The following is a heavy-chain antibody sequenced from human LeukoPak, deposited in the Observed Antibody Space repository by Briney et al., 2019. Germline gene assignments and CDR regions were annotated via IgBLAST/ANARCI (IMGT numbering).Heavy chain of an antibody. CDR3: AKDFLFGELLLGVGGFDY. CDR1: GFTFSSYA. CDR2: ISGSGGST. Sequence: GGSLRLSCAASGFTFSSYAMSWVRQAPGKGLEWVSAISGSGGSTYYADSVKGRFTISRDNSKNTLYLQMNSLRAEDTAVYYCAKDFLFGELLLGVGGFDYWGQGTLVTVSS. V-gene: IGHV3-23*01. D-gene: IGHD3-10*01. J-gene: IGHJ4*02.